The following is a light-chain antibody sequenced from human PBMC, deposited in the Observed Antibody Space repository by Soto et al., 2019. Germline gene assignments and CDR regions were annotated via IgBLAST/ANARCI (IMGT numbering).Light chain of an antibody. J-gene: IGLJ1*01. CDR1: DSDIGAYNY. V-gene: IGLV2-14*01. CDR2: EVS. CDR3: SSYTSISTLV. Sequence: QSVLTQPASVSLSPGQSITISCTGTDSDIGAYNYVSWYQQHPGKAPKLMIYEVSDRPSGVSNRFSGSKSGNTASLTISGLQAEDEADYYCSSYTSISTLVFGSGTKVTVL.